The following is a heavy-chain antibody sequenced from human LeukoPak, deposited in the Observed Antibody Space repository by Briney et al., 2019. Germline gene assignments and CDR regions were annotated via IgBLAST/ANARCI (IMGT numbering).Heavy chain of an antibody. J-gene: IGHJ6*03. CDR1: GYTFTSYG. D-gene: IGHD6-19*01. CDR2: ISAYNGNT. V-gene: IGHV1-18*01. Sequence: ASVKVSCKASGYTFTSYGISWVRQAPGQGLEWMGWISAYNGNTNYAQKLQGRVTMTRDTSINTAYMELRRLGSDDTAVYYCARSEQFPYYMDVWGKGTTVTVSS. CDR3: ARSEQFPYYMDV.